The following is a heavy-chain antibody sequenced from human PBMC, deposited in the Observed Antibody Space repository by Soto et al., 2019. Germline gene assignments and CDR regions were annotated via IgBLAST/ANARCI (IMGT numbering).Heavy chain of an antibody. CDR3: AKSGEGSSSWYDYYYYGMDV. CDR1: GFTFSSYA. D-gene: IGHD6-13*01. V-gene: IGHV3-23*01. Sequence: EVQLLESGGGLVQPGGSLRLSCAASGFTFSSYAMSWVRQAPGKGLEWVSAISGSGGSTYYADSVKGRFTISRDNSKNTLYLKMNSLRAEDTAVYYCAKSGEGSSSWYDYYYYGMDVWGQGTTVTVSS. CDR2: ISGSGGST. J-gene: IGHJ6*02.